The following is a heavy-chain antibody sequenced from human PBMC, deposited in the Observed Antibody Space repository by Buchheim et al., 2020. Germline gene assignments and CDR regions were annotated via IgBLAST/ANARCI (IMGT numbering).Heavy chain of an antibody. D-gene: IGHD3-10*01. CDR1: GGSISSYY. CDR3: ARGVRFPIWKGTYGMDV. V-gene: IGHV4-59*01. J-gene: IGHJ6*02. Sequence: QVQLQESGPGLVKPSETLSLTCTVSGGSISSYYWSWIRQPPGKGLEWIGYIYYSGSTNYNPSLKSRVTISVDTSKNQFSMKRSSVTAADTAVYYCARGVRFPIWKGTYGMDVWGQGTT. CDR2: IYYSGST.